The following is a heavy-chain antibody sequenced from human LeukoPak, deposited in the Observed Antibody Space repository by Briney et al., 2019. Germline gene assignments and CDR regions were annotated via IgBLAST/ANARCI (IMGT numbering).Heavy chain of an antibody. J-gene: IGHJ4*02. Sequence: ASVKVSCKVSGYTLTELSMHWVRQAPGKGLEWMGGFDPEDGETIYAQKFQGRVTMTEDTSTDTAYMELSSLRSEDTAVYYCAQPSCDSSSSGFDYWGQGTLVTVSS. D-gene: IGHD6-6*01. V-gene: IGHV1-24*01. CDR3: AQPSCDSSSSGFDY. CDR2: FDPEDGET. CDR1: GYTLTELS.